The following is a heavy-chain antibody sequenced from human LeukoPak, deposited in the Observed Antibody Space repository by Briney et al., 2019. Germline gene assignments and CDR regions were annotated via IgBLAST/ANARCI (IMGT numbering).Heavy chain of an antibody. J-gene: IGHJ5*02. D-gene: IGHD3-10*01. CDR3: ARVTNYYGSGSYNWFDP. CDR1: GGSISSYY. CDR2: IYTSGST. V-gene: IGHV4-4*07. Sequence: SETLSLTCTVSGGSISSYYWSWIRQPAGKGLEWIGRIYTSGSTNYNPSLKSRVTMSVDTSKNQFSLKLSSVTAADTAVYYCARVTNYYGSGSYNWFDPWGQGTPVTVSS.